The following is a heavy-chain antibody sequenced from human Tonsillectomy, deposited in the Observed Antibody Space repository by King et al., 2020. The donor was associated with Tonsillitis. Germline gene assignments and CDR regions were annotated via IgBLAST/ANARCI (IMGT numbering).Heavy chain of an antibody. CDR2: IRYDGSNK. Sequence: VQLVQSGGGVVQPGGSLRLSCAASGFTFNNYGIHWVRQAPGKGLEWVAFIRYDGSNKYYTDSVKGRFTISRDNSKNTLYLQMNSLRAEDTAVYYCAKDHDYHASGSLPIASFNFDYWGQGTLVTVSS. CDR1: GFTFNNYG. D-gene: IGHD3-10*01. V-gene: IGHV3-30*02. J-gene: IGHJ4*02. CDR3: AKDHDYHASGSLPIASFNFDY.